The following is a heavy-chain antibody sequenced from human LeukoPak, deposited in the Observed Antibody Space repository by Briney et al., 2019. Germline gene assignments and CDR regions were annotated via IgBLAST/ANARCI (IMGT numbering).Heavy chain of an antibody. Sequence: GGSVKVSCKASGYTFTTYGISWVRQAPGQGLEWMGWISAYNGNTNYAQKLQGRVTMTTDTSTSTAYMELRSLRSDDTAVYYCARGAVVVPAATPFDYWGQGTLVTVSS. CDR2: ISAYNGNT. CDR1: GYTFTTYG. D-gene: IGHD2-2*01. CDR3: ARGAVVVPAATPFDY. V-gene: IGHV1-18*04. J-gene: IGHJ4*02.